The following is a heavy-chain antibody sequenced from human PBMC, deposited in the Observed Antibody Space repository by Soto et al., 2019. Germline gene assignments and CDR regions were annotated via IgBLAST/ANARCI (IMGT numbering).Heavy chain of an antibody. CDR2: IIPIFGTA. D-gene: IGHD3-22*01. CDR1: GYTFTSYG. J-gene: IGHJ4*02. Sequence: SVKVSCKASGYTFTSYGISWVRQAPGQGLEWMGGIIPIFGTANYAQKFQGRVTITADESTSTAYMELSSLRSEDTAVYYCARDLDEYYYDSTGYSHWGQGSLVTVSS. V-gene: IGHV1-69*13. CDR3: ARDLDEYYYDSTGYSH.